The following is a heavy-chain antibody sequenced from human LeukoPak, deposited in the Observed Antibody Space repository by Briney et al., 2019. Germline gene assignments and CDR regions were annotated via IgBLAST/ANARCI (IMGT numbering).Heavy chain of an antibody. V-gene: IGHV4-4*02. CDR2: IYHSGST. CDR1: GGSISSSNW. J-gene: IGHJ4*02. Sequence: PSETLSLTCAVSGGSISSSNWWSWVRQPPGEGLEWIGEIYHSGSTNYNPSLKSRVTISVDKSKNQFSLKLSSVTAADTAVYYCAREDGSGWYYDYWGQGTLVTVSS. D-gene: IGHD6-19*01. CDR3: AREDGSGWYYDY.